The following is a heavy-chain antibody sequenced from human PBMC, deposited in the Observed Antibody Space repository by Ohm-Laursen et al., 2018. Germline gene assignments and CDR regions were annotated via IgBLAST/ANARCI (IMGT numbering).Heavy chain of an antibody. CDR2: ISGSGGST. CDR3: AKTPYSSWGHFDY. CDR1: GFTFSSYA. J-gene: IGHJ4*02. Sequence: SLRLSCSASGFTFSSYAMSWVRQAPGKGLEWVSAISGSGGSTYYADSVKGRFTISRDNSKNTLYLQMNSLRAEDTALYYRAKTPYSSWGHFDYWGQGTLVTVSS. V-gene: IGHV3-23*01. D-gene: IGHD6-6*01.